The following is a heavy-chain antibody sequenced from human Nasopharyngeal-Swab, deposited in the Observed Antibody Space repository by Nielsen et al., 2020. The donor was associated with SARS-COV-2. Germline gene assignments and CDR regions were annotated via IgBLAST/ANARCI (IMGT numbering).Heavy chain of an antibody. V-gene: IGHV3-48*01. CDR3: ARDVAGADSA. D-gene: IGHD2-21*01. Sequence: GESLKISCAVSGLTVSSTYMGWVRQAPGKGLEWVSYISSSSSTIYYADSVKGRFTISRDNAQNSLSLQMNNLRAEDTALYYCARDVAGADSAWGQGTLVTVSS. CDR2: ISSSSSTI. CDR1: GLTVSSTY. J-gene: IGHJ5*02.